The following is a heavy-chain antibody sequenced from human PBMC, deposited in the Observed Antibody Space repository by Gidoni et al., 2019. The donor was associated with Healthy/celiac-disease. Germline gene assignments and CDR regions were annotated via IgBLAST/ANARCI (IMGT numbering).Heavy chain of an antibody. D-gene: IGHD6-19*01. V-gene: IGHV3-48*02. CDR1: GFTFSSYS. CDR2: ISSSSSTI. Sequence: VQLVESGGGLVQHGGSLRLSCAASGFTFSSYSMNWVRQAPGKGLEWVSDISSSSSTIYYADSGKGRFTISRDNAKNSLYLQMNSLRYEDTAVYYCASDSIAVAGYNWFDPWGQGTLVTVSS. J-gene: IGHJ5*02. CDR3: ASDSIAVAGYNWFDP.